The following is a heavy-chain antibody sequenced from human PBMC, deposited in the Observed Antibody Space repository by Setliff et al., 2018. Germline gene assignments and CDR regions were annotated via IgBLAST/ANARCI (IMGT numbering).Heavy chain of an antibody. CDR1: GGSISSSSYY. D-gene: IGHD3-10*01. CDR3: ARCDGVYYYYMDV. V-gene: IGHV4-39*07. J-gene: IGHJ6*03. CDR2: IYYSGST. Sequence: PSETLSLTCTVSGGSISSSSYYWGWIRQPPGKGLEWIGSIYYSGSTYYNPSLKSRVTISVDTSKNQFSLKLSSVTAADTAVYYRARCDGVYYYYMDVWGKGTTVTVSS.